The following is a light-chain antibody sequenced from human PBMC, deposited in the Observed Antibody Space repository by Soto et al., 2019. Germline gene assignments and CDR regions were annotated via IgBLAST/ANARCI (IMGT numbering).Light chain of an antibody. V-gene: IGKV3-20*01. CDR3: RQYGSSPIT. CDR1: QSVSSSY. CDR2: GAS. J-gene: IGKJ5*01. Sequence: ESVLTQSPGTLSLSPGERATLSCRASQSVSSSYLAWYQQKSGQAPRLLIYGASSRATGIPDRFSGGGSGTDVTLTISRLEPEDFAAYSCRQYGSSPITFGQGTRLEIK.